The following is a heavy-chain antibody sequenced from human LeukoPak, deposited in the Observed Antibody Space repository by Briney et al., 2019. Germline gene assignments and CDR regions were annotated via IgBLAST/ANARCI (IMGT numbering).Heavy chain of an antibody. CDR1: GFTFSTYS. Sequence: GGSLRLSCAASGFTFSTYSMNWVRQAPRKGLEWVSVIFPNGGTTYYADSVKGRFTISRDNSKSTLYLQMDSLRAEDTAVYYCAKDQRPDSGYDIDYWGQGTLVTVSS. V-gene: IGHV3-23*01. D-gene: IGHD5-12*01. J-gene: IGHJ4*02. CDR3: AKDQRPDSGYDIDY. CDR2: IFPNGGTT.